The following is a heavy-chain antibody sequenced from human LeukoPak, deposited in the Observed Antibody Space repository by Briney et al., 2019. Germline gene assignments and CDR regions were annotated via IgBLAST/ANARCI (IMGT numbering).Heavy chain of an antibody. CDR3: AKVSRLRYCSSTSCYDRNYYYYMDV. CDR1: GFTVSSNY. CDR2: IYGGGST. D-gene: IGHD2-2*01. Sequence: GGSLRLSCAASGFTVSSNYMSWVRQAPGKGLEWVSVIYGGGSTYYADSVKGRFTISRDNSKNTLYLQMNSLRAEDTAVYYCAKVSRLRYCSSTSCYDRNYYYYMDVWGKGTTVTISS. J-gene: IGHJ6*03. V-gene: IGHV3-53*05.